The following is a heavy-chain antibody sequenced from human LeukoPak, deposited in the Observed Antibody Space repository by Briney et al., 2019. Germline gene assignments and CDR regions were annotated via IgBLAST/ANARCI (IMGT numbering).Heavy chain of an antibody. J-gene: IGHJ4*02. CDR1: GFMFDDYA. CDR3: AKEQITMVRGVISPSFDY. Sequence: PGRSLRLSCAASGFMFDDYAMHWVRQAPGKGLEWVLAISGSGGSTYYADSVKGRFTISRDNSKNTLYLQMNSLRAEDTAVYYCAKEQITMVRGVISPSFDYWGQGTLVTVSS. V-gene: IGHV3-23*01. D-gene: IGHD3-10*01. CDR2: ISGSGGST.